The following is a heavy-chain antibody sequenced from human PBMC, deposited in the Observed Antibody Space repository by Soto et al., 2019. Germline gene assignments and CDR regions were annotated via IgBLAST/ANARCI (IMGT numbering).Heavy chain of an antibody. CDR1: GGSITSGNW. V-gene: IGHV4-4*02. Sequence: QVQLQESGPGLVKPSETLSLTCAVSGGSITSGNWWSWVRQTPGKGLEWIGEIYHRGNIDYNPSLKSRVTISIDKSKNHFSLTLTSLTAADTAIYYCARDRVAAPWYYFDSWARVCWSPSPQ. J-gene: IGHJ4*02. D-gene: IGHD6-6*01. CDR2: IYHRGNI. CDR3: ARDRVAAPWYYFDS.